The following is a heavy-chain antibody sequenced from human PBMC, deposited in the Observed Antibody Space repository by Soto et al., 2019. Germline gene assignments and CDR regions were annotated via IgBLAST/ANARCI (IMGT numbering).Heavy chain of an antibody. CDR1: GYRFTSYG. V-gene: IGHV1-18*01. D-gene: IGHD3-16*01. Sequence: QVQLVHSGAEVKNPGASVKVSCKASGYRFTSYGIGWVRQAPGQGLEWMGWINAYNGNTNYAQNLQGRVTLTTDTSTSTAYMELRSLRSNDTAAYYCAMVDVYVTPSPQDVWGQGTTVTVSS. CDR2: INAYNGNT. CDR3: AMVDVYVTPSPQDV. J-gene: IGHJ6*02.